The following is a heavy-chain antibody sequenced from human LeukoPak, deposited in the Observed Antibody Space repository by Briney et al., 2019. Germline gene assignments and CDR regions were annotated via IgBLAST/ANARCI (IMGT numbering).Heavy chain of an antibody. Sequence: PSQTLSLTCTVSGGSISSGGYYWSWIRQHPGKGLEWIGYIYYSGSSYYNPSLKSRVTISVDTSKNQFSLKLSSVTAADTAVYYCARVARDRGYSYGYGAFDIWGQGTMVTVSS. CDR2: IYYSGSS. CDR1: GGSISSGGYY. V-gene: IGHV4-31*03. D-gene: IGHD5-18*01. CDR3: ARVARDRGYSYGYGAFDI. J-gene: IGHJ3*02.